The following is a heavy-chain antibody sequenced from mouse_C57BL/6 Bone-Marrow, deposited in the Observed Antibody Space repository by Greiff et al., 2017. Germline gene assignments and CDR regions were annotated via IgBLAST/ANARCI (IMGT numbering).Heavy chain of an antibody. D-gene: IGHD1-1*01. V-gene: IGHV1-81*01. CDR2: IYPRSGNT. CDR1: GYTFTSYG. Sequence: VKLVESGAELARPGASVKLSCKASGYTFTSYGISWVKQRTGQGLEWIGEIYPRSGNTYSNEKFKGKATLTADKSSSTAYMELRSLTSEDSAVYFCARGGYYYGSSYFDYWGQGTTRTVSS. CDR3: ARGGYYYGSSYFDY. J-gene: IGHJ2*01.